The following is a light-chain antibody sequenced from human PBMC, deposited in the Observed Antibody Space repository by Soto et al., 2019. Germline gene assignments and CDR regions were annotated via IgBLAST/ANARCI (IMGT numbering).Light chain of an antibody. CDR2: DAS. V-gene: IGKV1-33*01. CDR3: QQYDNLPYT. J-gene: IGKJ2*01. Sequence: DIQMTQSPSSLSASVGDRVTITCQASQDISNYLNWYQQKPGKAPKLLIYDASNLETGVPSGFSGSGSGTDFTCTISSLQPEDIATYYCQQYDNLPYTFGQGTKRESK. CDR1: QDISNY.